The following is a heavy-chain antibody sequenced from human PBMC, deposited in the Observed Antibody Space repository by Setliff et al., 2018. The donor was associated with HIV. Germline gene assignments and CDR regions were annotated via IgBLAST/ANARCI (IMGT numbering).Heavy chain of an antibody. J-gene: IGHJ3*01. V-gene: IGHV1-69*04. D-gene: IGHD2-15*01. CDR1: GGTFSAYA. CDR3: ARDFHVLGYCSADSCPYDASDV. Sequence: KLSCKASGGTFSAYAVNWVRQAPGQGLEWMGRIISILGTPNYSHKFQGRVTITADKSTTTTYMELSSLRSDDTAIYYCARDFHVLGYCSADSCPYDASDVWGQGTMVTVSS. CDR2: IISILGTP.